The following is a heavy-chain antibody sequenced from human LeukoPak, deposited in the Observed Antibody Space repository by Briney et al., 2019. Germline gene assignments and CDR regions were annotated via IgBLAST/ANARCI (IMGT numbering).Heavy chain of an antibody. J-gene: IGHJ4*02. CDR3: ARGSGYSYGGDY. D-gene: IGHD5-18*01. CDR1: GFTLSSYW. Sequence: GGSLRLSCAASGFTLSSYWMHWVRQAPGKGLVWVSRIKGDGRSTTYADSVKGRFTISRDNAKNTLYLQMHSLRAEDTAVYYCARGSGYSYGGDYWGQGTLVTVSS. V-gene: IGHV3-74*01. CDR2: IKGDGRST.